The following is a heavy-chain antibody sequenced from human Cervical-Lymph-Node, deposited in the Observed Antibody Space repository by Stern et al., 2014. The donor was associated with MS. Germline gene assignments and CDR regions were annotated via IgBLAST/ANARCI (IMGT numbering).Heavy chain of an antibody. J-gene: IGHJ6*02. CDR2: IIPIFGTA. V-gene: IGHV1-69*01. Sequence: QVQLEESGAEVKKPGSSVKVSCKASGGTFSSYAFSWVRQAPGQGLEWLGGIIPIFGTANYAQKFQGRVTITADESTSTAYMELSSLRSEDTAVYYCARGELKEGLVRGMDVWGQGTTVTVSS. CDR3: ARGELKEGLVRGMDV. CDR1: GGTFSSYA. D-gene: IGHD1-26*01.